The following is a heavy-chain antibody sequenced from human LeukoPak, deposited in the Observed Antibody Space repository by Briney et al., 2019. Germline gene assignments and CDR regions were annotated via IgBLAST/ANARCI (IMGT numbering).Heavy chain of an antibody. CDR1: GYTFTSSD. Sequence: GASVKVSCKTSGYTFTSSDINWVRQATGQGLEWMGWMNPNSGNTVCAQNFQGRVTMTRNTSISTVYMELGSLRSEDTAVYYCATGTTPIEHWGQGTLVTVSS. J-gene: IGHJ1*01. CDR3: ATGTTPIEH. V-gene: IGHV1-8*02. CDR2: MNPNSGNT. D-gene: IGHD4-11*01.